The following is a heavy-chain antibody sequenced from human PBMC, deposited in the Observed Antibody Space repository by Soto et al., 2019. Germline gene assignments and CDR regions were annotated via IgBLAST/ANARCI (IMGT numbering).Heavy chain of an antibody. CDR2: ISYDGSNK. Sequence: GGSLRLSCAASGFTFSSYGMHWVRQAPGKGLEWVAVISYDGSNKYYADSVKGRFTISRDNSKNTLYLQMNSLRAEDTAVYYCAKDPNYYGSGSYFHYWGQGTLVTVSS. V-gene: IGHV3-30*18. J-gene: IGHJ4*02. CDR3: AKDPNYYGSGSYFHY. D-gene: IGHD3-10*01. CDR1: GFTFSSYG.